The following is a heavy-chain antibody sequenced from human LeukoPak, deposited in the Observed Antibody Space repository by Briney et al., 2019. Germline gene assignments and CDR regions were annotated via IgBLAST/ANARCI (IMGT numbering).Heavy chain of an antibody. CDR2: IAGNGGST. CDR1: GFTFDSYA. Sequence: GGSLRLSCAASGFTFDSYAMTWVRQAPGKGLEWVSGIAGNGGSTYYADSVKGRFTISRDNSENTLYLQMKSLRAEDTAVYYCARGDGYNFFAYWGQGTLVTVSS. J-gene: IGHJ4*02. D-gene: IGHD5-24*01. CDR3: ARGDGYNFFAY. V-gene: IGHV3-23*01.